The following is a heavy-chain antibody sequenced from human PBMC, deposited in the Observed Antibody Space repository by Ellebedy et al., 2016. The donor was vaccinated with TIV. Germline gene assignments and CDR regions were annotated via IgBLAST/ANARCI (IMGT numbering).Heavy chain of an antibody. V-gene: IGHV3-21*01. Sequence: GESLTISCAASGFIFSHYSMNWVRQAPGKGLEWVSYISRSSSNTYYGDSAKGRFTISRDDAKNSLYLQMNNLSAEDTAVYYCARDWQTSGSGSYHIDSWGQGTLVTVSS. CDR3: ARDWQTSGSGSYHIDS. D-gene: IGHD3-10*01. CDR2: ISRSSSNT. CDR1: GFIFSHYS. J-gene: IGHJ4*02.